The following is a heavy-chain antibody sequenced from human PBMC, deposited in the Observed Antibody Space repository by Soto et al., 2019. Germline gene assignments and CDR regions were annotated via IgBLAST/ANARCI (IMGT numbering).Heavy chain of an antibody. CDR3: AKDMPHSHLEYSSSSMAFDI. J-gene: IGHJ3*02. V-gene: IGHV3-9*01. D-gene: IGHD6-6*01. Sequence: GGSLRLSCAASGFTFDDYAMHWVRQAPGKGLEWVSGISWNSGSIGYADSVKGRFTISRDNAKNSLYLQMNSLRAEDTALYYCAKDMPHSHLEYSSSSMAFDIWGQGTMVTVSS. CDR2: ISWNSGSI. CDR1: GFTFDDYA.